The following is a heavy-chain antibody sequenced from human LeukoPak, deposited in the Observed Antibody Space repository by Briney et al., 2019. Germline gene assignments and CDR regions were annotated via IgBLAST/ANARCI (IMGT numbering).Heavy chain of an antibody. V-gene: IGHV3-66*01. CDR3: ARALLYSSGCAFDY. CDR2: IYSGGST. Sequence: GGSLRLSCAASGFTVSSNYMSWVRQAPGKGLEWVSVIYSGGSTYYADSVKGRFTISRDNSKNTLYLQMNSLRAEDTAVYYCARALLYSSGCAFDYWGQGTLVTVSP. CDR1: GFTVSSNY. J-gene: IGHJ4*02. D-gene: IGHD6-19*01.